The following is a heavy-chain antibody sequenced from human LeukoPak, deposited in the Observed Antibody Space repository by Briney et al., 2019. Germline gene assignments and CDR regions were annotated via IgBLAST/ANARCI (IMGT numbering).Heavy chain of an antibody. D-gene: IGHD4-17*01. CDR2: ISSDSSYI. V-gene: IGHV3-21*01. CDR1: GFTFSSCS. Sequence: GGSLRLSCAAPGFTFSSCSMNWVRQAPGKGLEWVSAISSDSSYIYYADSVRGRFTISRDNAKNSLYLQMSSLRAEDTAVYYCARIRDFGASYHYFYMDVWGKGTTVTVSS. CDR3: ARIRDFGASYHYFYMDV. J-gene: IGHJ6*03.